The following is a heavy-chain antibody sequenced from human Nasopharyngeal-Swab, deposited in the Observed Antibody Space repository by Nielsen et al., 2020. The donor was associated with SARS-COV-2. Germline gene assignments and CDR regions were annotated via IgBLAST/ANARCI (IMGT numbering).Heavy chain of an antibody. Sequence: SETLSLTCTVSGGSNAAYYWSWIRPPPGKGLEWIGIIFYNGDTNYNPSLESRVTVSVDTSKNQFSLNLRHVTAADTAVYYCARHNSVRYCRSTTCLTSTYYYYMDVWGKGTTVTVSS. D-gene: IGHD2-2*01. V-gene: IGHV4-59*08. J-gene: IGHJ6*03. CDR3: ARHNSVRYCRSTTCLTSTYYYYMDV. CDR1: GGSNAAYY. CDR2: IFYNGDT.